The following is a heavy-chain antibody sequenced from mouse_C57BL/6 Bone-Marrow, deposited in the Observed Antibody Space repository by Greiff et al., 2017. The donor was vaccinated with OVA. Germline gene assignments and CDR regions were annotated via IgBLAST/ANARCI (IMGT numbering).Heavy chain of an antibody. CDR2: IYPGSGST. CDR1: GYTFTSYW. J-gene: IGHJ4*01. Sequence: QVQLQQPGAELVKPGASVKMSCKASGYTFTSYWITWVKQRPGQGLEWIGDIYPGSGSTNYNEKFKRKATLTVDTSSSTAYMQLSSLTSEDSAVYYCARGGVVYYYAMDYWGQGTSVTVSS. D-gene: IGHD1-1*02. CDR3: ARGGVVYYYAMDY. V-gene: IGHV1-55*01.